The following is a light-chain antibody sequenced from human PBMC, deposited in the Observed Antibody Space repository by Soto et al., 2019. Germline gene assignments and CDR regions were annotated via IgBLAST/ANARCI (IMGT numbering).Light chain of an antibody. V-gene: IGKV3-15*01. J-gene: IGKJ5*01. Sequence: EIVLTQSPATLSVSEGEIATLSCRASQSVSSNLAWYQQKPGQAPRLLIYGASTRATGIPARFSGSGSGTEFTLTISSLQSEDFAVYYCQQYNNWPVTFGQGTRLEIK. CDR1: QSVSSN. CDR2: GAS. CDR3: QQYNNWPVT.